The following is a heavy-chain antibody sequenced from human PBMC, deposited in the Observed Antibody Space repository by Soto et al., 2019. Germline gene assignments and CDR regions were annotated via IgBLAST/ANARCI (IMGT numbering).Heavy chain of an antibody. CDR1: GGSISSSNW. CDR3: ARVRTDYYGDYEYYFDY. D-gene: IGHD4-17*01. Sequence: QVQLQESGPGLVKPSGTLSLTCAVSGGSISSSNWWSWVRQPPGKGLEWIGEIYHSGSTNYNPSPKRRVTISGHKSTNQFSLKLSSVTAADTAVYYCARVRTDYYGDYEYYFDYWGQGTLVTVSS. CDR2: IYHSGST. V-gene: IGHV4-4*02. J-gene: IGHJ4*02.